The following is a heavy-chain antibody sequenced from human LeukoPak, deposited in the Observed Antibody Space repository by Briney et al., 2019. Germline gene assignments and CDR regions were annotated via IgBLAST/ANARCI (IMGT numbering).Heavy chain of an antibody. CDR1: GFTFSDYY. D-gene: IGHD3-10*01. Sequence: GGSLRLSCAASGFTFSDYYMSWIRQAPGKGLEWVSYISSSGSTIYYADAVKGRFTISRDNAKNSLYLQMNSLRAEDTAVYYCARLGLSITMVRGFPYWGQGTLVTVSS. CDR2: ISSSGSTI. CDR3: ARLGLSITMVRGFPY. J-gene: IGHJ4*02. V-gene: IGHV3-11*01.